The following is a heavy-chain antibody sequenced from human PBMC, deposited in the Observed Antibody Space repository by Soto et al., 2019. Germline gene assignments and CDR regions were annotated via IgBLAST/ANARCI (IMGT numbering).Heavy chain of an antibody. V-gene: IGHV3-23*01. J-gene: IGHJ6*04. Sequence: EVQLLESGGGLVQPGGSLRLSCAASGFTFSSYAMSWVRQAPGKGLEWVSAISGSGGSTYYADSVKGRFTVSRDNSKNWMYLQIYSLRAGDMAVYYCAKDIGSSGYCSSTSCYEDSYYFYGMDVWGKGTTVTVSS. CDR3: AKDIGSSGYCSSTSCYEDSYYFYGMDV. CDR2: ISGSGGST. CDR1: GFTFSSYA. D-gene: IGHD2-2*03.